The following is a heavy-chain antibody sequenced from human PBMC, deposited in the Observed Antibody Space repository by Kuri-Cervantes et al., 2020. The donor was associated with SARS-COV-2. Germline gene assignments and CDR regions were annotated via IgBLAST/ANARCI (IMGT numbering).Heavy chain of an antibody. D-gene: IGHD2-2*01. V-gene: IGHV3-21*06. J-gene: IGHJ4*02. CDR3: ARDHGYCSSTSCYFDY. CDR2: IGPSNTYI. CDR1: GFTFNTYN. Sequence: ETLSLSCTASGFTFNTYNMKWVRQAPGKGLEWVSGIGPSNTYIYYADSVKGRFIISRDNAKNSLYLQMNSLRAEDTAVYYCARDHGYCSSTSCYFDYWGQGTLVTVSS.